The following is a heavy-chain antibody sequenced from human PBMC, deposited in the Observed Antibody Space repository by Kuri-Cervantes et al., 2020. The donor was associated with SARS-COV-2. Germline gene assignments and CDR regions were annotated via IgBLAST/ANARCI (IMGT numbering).Heavy chain of an antibody. CDR2: INPDGSYT. D-gene: IGHD1-1*01. J-gene: IGHJ4*02. CDR1: GFTFSGHW. Sequence: GGSLRLSCEASGFTFSGHWIHWVRQAPGKGLVWISRINPDGSYTNNADSVKGRFTLSRYNATNMLFLQMNSLRAADTAVYYCVRDGDHWNFDYWGQGTLVTVSS. V-gene: IGHV3-74*01. CDR3: VRDGDHWNFDY.